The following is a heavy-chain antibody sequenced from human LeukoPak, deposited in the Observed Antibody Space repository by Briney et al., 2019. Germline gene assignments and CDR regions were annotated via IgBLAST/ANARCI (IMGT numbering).Heavy chain of an antibody. Sequence: PSETLSLTCTVSGGSISSSSYYWGWIRQPPGKGLEWIGSIYYSGSTYYNPSLKSRVTISVDTSKNQFSLKLSSVTAADTAVYYCARGGEWTYYYDAFDIWGQGTMVTVSS. CDR1: GGSISSSSYY. CDR3: ARGGEWTYYYDAFDI. CDR2: IYYSGST. D-gene: IGHD3-10*01. J-gene: IGHJ3*02. V-gene: IGHV4-39*07.